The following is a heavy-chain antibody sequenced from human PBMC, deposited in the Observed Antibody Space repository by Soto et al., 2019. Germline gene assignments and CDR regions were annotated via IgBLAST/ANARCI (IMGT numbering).Heavy chain of an antibody. CDR2: MFSNDEK. J-gene: IGHJ4*02. CDR1: GFSLSNARMA. D-gene: IGHD5-18*01. CDR3: ARTIRGYSYGCDY. Sequence: QVTLKESGPVLVKHTETLTLTCTVSGFSLSNARMAVSWIRQPPGKALEWLAHMFSNDEKSHSTSLKSRLTISMDTSKSQVVLTTTNTAPVDTATYYCARTIRGYSYGCDYWGQGTLVTVSS. V-gene: IGHV2-26*01.